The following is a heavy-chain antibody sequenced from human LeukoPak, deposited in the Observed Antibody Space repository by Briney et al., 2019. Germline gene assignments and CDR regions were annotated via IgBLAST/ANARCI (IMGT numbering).Heavy chain of an antibody. CDR1: GGSFSGYY. V-gene: IGHV4-34*01. CDR2: INHSGST. J-gene: IGHJ6*03. CDR3: ARDVLNFWSGYYTYYYYYMDV. Sequence: SETLSLTCAVYGGSFSGYYWSWIRQPPGKGLEWIGEINHSGSTNYNPSLKSRVAISVDTSKNQFSLKLSSVTAADTAVYYCARDVLNFWSGYYTYYYYYMDVWGKGTTVTISS. D-gene: IGHD3-3*01.